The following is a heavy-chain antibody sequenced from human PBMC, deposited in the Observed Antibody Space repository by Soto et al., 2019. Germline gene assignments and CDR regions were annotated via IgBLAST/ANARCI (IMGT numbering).Heavy chain of an antibody. V-gene: IGHV1-46*01. J-gene: IGHJ3*02. CDR2: INPSGGST. Sequence: QVQLVQSGAEVKKPGASVKVSCKASGYTFTSYYMHWVRQAPGQGLEWMGIINPSGGSTSYAQKCQGRVTMTRDTSTSTVYMELSSLRSEDTAVYYCARALTVTDDAFDIWGQGTMVTVSS. CDR1: GYTFTSYY. CDR3: ARALTVTDDAFDI. D-gene: IGHD4-17*01.